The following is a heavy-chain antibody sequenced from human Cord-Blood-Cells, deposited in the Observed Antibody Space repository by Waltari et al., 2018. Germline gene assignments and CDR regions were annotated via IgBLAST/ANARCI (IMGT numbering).Heavy chain of an antibody. CDR3: ARAGYCSSTSCYAFDI. V-gene: IGHV6-1*01. CDR2: TYYRSKWYN. J-gene: IGHJ3*02. CDR1: GDSVSSNSAA. Sequence: QVQLQQSGPGLVKPSQTLSLTCAISGDSVSSNSAAWKWIRQSPSRGVGWLGRTYYRSKWYNDVAVSVKSRITSNPDTSTNQFSLQLNSLTPEDTAVYYCARAGYCSSTSCYAFDIWGQGTMVTVSS. D-gene: IGHD2-2*01.